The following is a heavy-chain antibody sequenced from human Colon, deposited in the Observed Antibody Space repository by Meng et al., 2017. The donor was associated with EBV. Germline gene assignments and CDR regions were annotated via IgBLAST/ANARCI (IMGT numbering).Heavy chain of an antibody. J-gene: IGHJ4*02. CDR3: GTLKYTSGFYGPAY. CDR2: ISTNTGNP. V-gene: IGHV7-4-1*02. CDR1: EYTFTRCP. D-gene: IGHD6-19*01. Sequence: LKKPGASVNVPCKAVEYTFTRCPTNWVRQAPGQGLEWMGWISTNTGNPTYAQGFTGRFVFSVDTSVSTAYLQISSLKAEDTAVYYCGTLKYTSGFYGPAYWGQGALVTVSS.